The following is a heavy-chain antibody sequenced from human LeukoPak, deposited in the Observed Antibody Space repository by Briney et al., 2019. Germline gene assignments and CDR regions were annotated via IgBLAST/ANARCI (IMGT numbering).Heavy chain of an antibody. Sequence: SETLSLTCTVSGGSISSSNYYWNWIRQPPGKGLEWIGYIYYSGSTNYNPSLKSRLTISVDTSKNQFSLKMSSVTAADTAVYYCARDAAAGVFFDYWGQGTLVTVSS. D-gene: IGHD6-13*01. CDR2: IYYSGST. CDR3: ARDAAAGVFFDY. V-gene: IGHV4-61*01. J-gene: IGHJ4*02. CDR1: GGSISSSNYY.